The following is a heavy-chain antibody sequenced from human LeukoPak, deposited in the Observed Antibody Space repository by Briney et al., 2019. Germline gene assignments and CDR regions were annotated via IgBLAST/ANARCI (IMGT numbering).Heavy chain of an antibody. V-gene: IGHV3-48*01. J-gene: IGHJ4*02. Sequence: PGGSLRLSCAASGFTFSSYSMNWVRQAPGKGLEWVSYISSSSSTIYYADSVKGRFTISRDNAKNSLYLQMNSLRAEDTAVYYCARDLTPYCSGGSCYSGLDYWGQGTLVTVSS. D-gene: IGHD2-15*01. CDR3: ARDLTPYCSGGSCYSGLDY. CDR2: ISSSSSTI. CDR1: GFTFSSYS.